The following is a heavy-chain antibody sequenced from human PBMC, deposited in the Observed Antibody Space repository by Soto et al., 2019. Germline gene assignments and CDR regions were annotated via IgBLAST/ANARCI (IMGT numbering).Heavy chain of an antibody. CDR1: GGSISSGGYH. CDR2: IYYSGST. CDR3: ARSGSTDTAIIEEYYFDY. D-gene: IGHD5-18*01. J-gene: IGHJ4*02. Sequence: QVQLQESGPGLVKPSQTLSLTCTVSGGSISSGGYHWSWIRQHPGKGLEWIGYIYYSGSTYYNPYLKSRVTISVDTSKNQFSLKLSSVTAADTAVYYCARSGSTDTAIIEEYYFDYWGQGTLVTVSS. V-gene: IGHV4-31*03.